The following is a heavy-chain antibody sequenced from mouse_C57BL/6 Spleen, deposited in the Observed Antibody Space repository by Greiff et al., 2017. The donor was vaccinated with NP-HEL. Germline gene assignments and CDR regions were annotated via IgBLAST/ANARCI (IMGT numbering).Heavy chain of an antibody. D-gene: IGHD4-1*01. Sequence: EVQGVESGGGLVKPGGSLKLSCAASGFTFSDYGMHWVRQAPEKGLEWVAYISSGSSTISYANTVKGRFTISRDNAKNTLFLQMTSLRSEDTAMYYCARDSGTSGYFDVWGTGTTVTVSS. V-gene: IGHV5-17*01. J-gene: IGHJ1*03. CDR1: GFTFSDYG. CDR3: ARDSGTSGYFDV. CDR2: ISSGSSTI.